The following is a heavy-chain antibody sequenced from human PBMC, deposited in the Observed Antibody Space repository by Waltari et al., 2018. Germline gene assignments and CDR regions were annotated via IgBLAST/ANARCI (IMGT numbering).Heavy chain of an antibody. V-gene: IGHV3-30*03. Sequence: QVQLVESGGGVVQPGRSLRLSCAASGFTFSSYGMHWVRQAPGKGLEWVAVISYDGSNKDYAYSVKGRFTISRDNSKNTLYLQMNSLRSEDTAVYYCASPDYWGQGTLVTVSS. CDR1: GFTFSSYG. CDR3: ASPDY. J-gene: IGHJ4*02. CDR2: ISYDGSNK.